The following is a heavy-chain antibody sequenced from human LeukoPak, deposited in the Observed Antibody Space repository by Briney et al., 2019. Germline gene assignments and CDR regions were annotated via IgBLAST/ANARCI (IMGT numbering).Heavy chain of an antibody. CDR3: AKDLIEYSSSSLFDY. CDR2: ISGSGGST. Sequence: GGSLRLSCAVSGFTFSNYAMAWVRQAPGKGLEWVSTISGSGGSTYYADSVKGRFTISRDNSKNTLYLQMNSLRAEDTAVYYCAKDLIEYSSSSLFDYWGQGTLVTVSS. CDR1: GFTFSNYA. D-gene: IGHD6-6*01. J-gene: IGHJ4*02. V-gene: IGHV3-23*01.